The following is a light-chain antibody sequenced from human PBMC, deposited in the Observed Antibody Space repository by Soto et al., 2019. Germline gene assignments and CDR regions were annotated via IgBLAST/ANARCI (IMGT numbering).Light chain of an antibody. Sequence: DIQMTQSPSSLSASVGDRVTITCRASQSISSYLNWYQQKPGKAPKLLIYAASSLQSGVPSRFSGSGSGTDLTLTISSLQPEDFATYYCQQSYSTPMYTLGQGTKLEIK. CDR3: QQSYSTPMYT. V-gene: IGKV1-39*01. CDR1: QSISSY. CDR2: AAS. J-gene: IGKJ2*01.